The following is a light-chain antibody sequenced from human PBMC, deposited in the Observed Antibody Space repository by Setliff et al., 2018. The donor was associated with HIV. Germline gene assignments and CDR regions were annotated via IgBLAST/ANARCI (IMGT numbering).Light chain of an antibody. CDR1: TSDVGSYIL. Sequence: QSVLTQPASVSASPGQSITISCTGTTSDVGSYILVSWYQQHPGRAPKPILYEITKRPSGVSNRFSCSKSGNTASLTISGLQAEDEADYYCSSYTTSSTYVFGTGTKVTVL. CDR3: SSYTTSSTYV. J-gene: IGLJ1*01. V-gene: IGLV2-14*02. CDR2: EIT.